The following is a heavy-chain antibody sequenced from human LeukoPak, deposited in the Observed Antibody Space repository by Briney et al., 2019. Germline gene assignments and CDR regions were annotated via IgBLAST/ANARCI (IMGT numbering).Heavy chain of an antibody. J-gene: IGHJ3*02. CDR1: GGSFSGYY. CDR3: ARDFWSGSAFDI. V-gene: IGHV4-34*01. D-gene: IGHD3-3*01. CDR2: INHSGST. Sequence: SETLSLTCAVYGGSFSGYYWSWIRQPPGKGLEWIGEINHSGSTNYNPSLKSRVTISVDTSKNQFSLKLSSVTAADTAVYYCARDFWSGSAFDIWGQGTMVTVSS.